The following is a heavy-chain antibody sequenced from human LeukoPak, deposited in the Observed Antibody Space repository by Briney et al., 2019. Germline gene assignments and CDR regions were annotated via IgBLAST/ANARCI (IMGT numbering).Heavy chain of an antibody. Sequence: PGGSLRLSCAASGFTFSNYGMHWVRQAPGKGLEWGAFIWYDGSNSYYADCVNGRFTISRDNSENTLFLQMSSLRSEDTAVYYCARCPPSGSYACVHWGQGTLVTVSS. CDR2: IWYDGSNS. J-gene: IGHJ4*02. CDR3: ARCPPSGSYACVH. V-gene: IGHV3-30*02. D-gene: IGHD1-26*01. CDR1: GFTFSNYG.